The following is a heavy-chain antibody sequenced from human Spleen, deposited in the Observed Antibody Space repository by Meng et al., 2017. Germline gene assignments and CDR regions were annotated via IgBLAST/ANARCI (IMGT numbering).Heavy chain of an antibody. D-gene: IGHD6-19*01. CDR1: GESFSDYD. Sequence: QMQLQQWGGGLLKSSETLSLPCAVYGESFSDYDWSWVRQPPGKGLEWIGEINHSRSTNYNASLKSRVTISVDTPKNQFSLKLSSVTAADTAVYYCVEGSGWYNYWGQGTLVTVSS. CDR2: INHSRST. J-gene: IGHJ4*02. V-gene: IGHV4-34*01. CDR3: VEGSGWYNY.